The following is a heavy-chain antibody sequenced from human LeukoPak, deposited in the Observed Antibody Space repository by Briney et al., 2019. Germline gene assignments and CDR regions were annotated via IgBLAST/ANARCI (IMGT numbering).Heavy chain of an antibody. CDR2: FDPEDGET. Sequence: ASVRVSCKVSGYTLTELSMHWVRQAPGKGLEWMGGFDPEDGETIYAQKFQGRVTMTEDTSTDTAYMELSSLRSEDTAVYYCAITEGPPGIAVAGTPFDIWGQGTMVTVSS. CDR1: GYTLTELS. V-gene: IGHV1-24*01. CDR3: AITEGPPGIAVAGTPFDI. J-gene: IGHJ3*02. D-gene: IGHD6-19*01.